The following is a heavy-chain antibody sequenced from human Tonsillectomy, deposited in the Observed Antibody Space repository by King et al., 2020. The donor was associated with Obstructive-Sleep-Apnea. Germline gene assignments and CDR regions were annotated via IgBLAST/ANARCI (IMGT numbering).Heavy chain of an antibody. V-gene: IGHV3-48*01. D-gene: IGHD1-26*01. J-gene: IGHJ4*02. CDR1: GFAFSSHT. CDR3: ARVSGSRPLDY. CDR2: IISSSTTI. Sequence: VQLVESGGGLVQPGGSLRLSCAASGFAFSSHTMNWVRHAPGKGLEWISYIISSSTTIYYTDSVKGRFTISRDNAKNSLYLQMNSLRAEDTAVYYCARVSGSRPLDYWGQGTLVTVSS.